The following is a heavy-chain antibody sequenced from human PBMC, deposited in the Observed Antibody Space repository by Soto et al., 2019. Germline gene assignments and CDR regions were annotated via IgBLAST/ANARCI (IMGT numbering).Heavy chain of an antibody. Sequence: SETLSLTCIVSGESISSSSYYWGWIRQPPGKGLEWIGSIYYSGRTYYNPSFKCRVTISIDTSKNQFSLKLSSVTATDTAVYYCARQRTTVVTQAYFDHWGQGALVTVSS. J-gene: IGHJ4*02. V-gene: IGHV4-39*01. CDR1: GESISSSSYY. D-gene: IGHD2-21*02. CDR2: IYYSGRT. CDR3: ARQRTTVVTQAYFDH.